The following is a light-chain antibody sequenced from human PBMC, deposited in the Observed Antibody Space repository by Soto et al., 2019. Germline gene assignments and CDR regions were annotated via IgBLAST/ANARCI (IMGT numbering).Light chain of an antibody. J-gene: IGLJ2*01. CDR2: EVS. CDR1: SSDVGGYNY. V-gene: IGLV2-8*01. Sequence: QSVLTQPPSASGSPGQSVTISCTGTSSDVGGYNYVSWYQQHPGKAPKLMIYEVSKRPSGVPDRFSGSKSGNTASLTVSGFQAEDEADYYCQSFDSSLGGVVFGGGTQLTVL. CDR3: QSFDSSLGGVV.